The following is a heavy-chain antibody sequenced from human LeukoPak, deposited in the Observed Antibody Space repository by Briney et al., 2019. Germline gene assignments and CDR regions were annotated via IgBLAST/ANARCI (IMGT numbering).Heavy chain of an antibody. J-gene: IGHJ6*02. CDR2: IIPIFGTA. CDR3: ARDFTDIVVVPAAIGHGGYYYGMDV. V-gene: IGHV1-69*13. CDR1: GGTFSSYA. Sequence: SVKVSCKASGGTFSSYAISWVRQAPGQGLEWMGGIIPIFGTANYAQKFQGRVTITADESTSTAYMELSSLRSEDTAVYYCARDFTDIVVVPAAIGHGGYYYGMDVWGQGTTVTVSS. D-gene: IGHD2-2*01.